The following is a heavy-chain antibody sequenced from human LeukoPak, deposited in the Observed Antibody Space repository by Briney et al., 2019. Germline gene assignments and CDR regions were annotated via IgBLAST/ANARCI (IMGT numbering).Heavy chain of an antibody. CDR1: GFTFSSYS. D-gene: IGHD2-2*01. CDR3: ARDGCSSTSCYENYYYGMDV. J-gene: IGHJ6*02. CDR2: ISSSSSYL. Sequence: GGSLRLSCAASGFTFSSYSMNWVRQAPGKGLEWVSSISSSSSYLYYADSVKGRFTISRDNAKNSLYLQMNSLRAEDTAVYYCARDGCSSTSCYENYYYGMDVWGQGTTVTVSS. V-gene: IGHV3-21*01.